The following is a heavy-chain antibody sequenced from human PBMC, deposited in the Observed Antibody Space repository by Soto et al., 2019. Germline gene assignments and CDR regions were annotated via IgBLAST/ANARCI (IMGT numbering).Heavy chain of an antibody. Sequence: QVQLQESGPGLVKPSETLSSTCTGSGASITSYYWSWIRQPPGQGLESLGYIYYTRDTNSNPSLKGRLTISIDTSKNHFSLKLSSVTAVDSDIYYCARYARIPDYWGQGTLVTVSS. CDR2: IYYTRDT. V-gene: IGHV4-59*01. CDR3: ARYARIPDY. CDR1: GASITSYY. J-gene: IGHJ4*02. D-gene: IGHD2-2*01.